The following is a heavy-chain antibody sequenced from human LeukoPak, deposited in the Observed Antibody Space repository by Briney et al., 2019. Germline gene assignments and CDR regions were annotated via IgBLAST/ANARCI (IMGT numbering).Heavy chain of an antibody. CDR2: INPSGGSP. J-gene: IGHJ5*02. D-gene: IGHD2-2*01. Sequence: ASVEVSCKAYGYTFISNYLNWVRQAPGQGLEWVGIINPSGGSPSYAQKFQGRVTMTRDMSTSTVYMTLSSLKSEDTAVYYCARGGQVAPQPGNWFDPWGQGTLVTVSS. CDR1: GYTFISNY. CDR3: ARGGQVAPQPGNWFDP. V-gene: IGHV1-46*01.